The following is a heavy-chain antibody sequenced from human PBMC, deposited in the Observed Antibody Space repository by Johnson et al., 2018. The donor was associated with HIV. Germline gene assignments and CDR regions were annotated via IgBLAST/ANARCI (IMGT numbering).Heavy chain of an antibody. D-gene: IGHD6-13*01. CDR1: AFNFDTSW. CDR2: IKDDGSEK. V-gene: IGHV3-7*05. Sequence: VQLVESGGGLVQPGGSLRLSCAASAFNFDTSWMAWVRQAPGKGLEWVAHIKDDGSEKYYVDSVKGRFTVSRDNAKNSLYLQMNSLRAEDTAVYYCASAEIAAAATGHDAFDIWGQGTMVTVSS. CDR3: ASAEIAAAATGHDAFDI. J-gene: IGHJ3*02.